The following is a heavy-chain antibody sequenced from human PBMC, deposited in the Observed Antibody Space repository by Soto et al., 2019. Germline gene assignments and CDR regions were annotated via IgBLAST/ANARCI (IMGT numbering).Heavy chain of an antibody. V-gene: IGHV4-61*01. CDR3: ENRITVSGLLNHTLDH. CDR2: INHTGGT. CDR1: GASLSSGSYY. J-gene: IGHJ5*02. Sequence: SETLSLTCTVSGASLSSGSYYWSWIRQPPEKRLGWIGEINHTGGTHYNPSLKSRVTMSVDTSKNQFSLRLSSLTAADTAIYSCENRITVSGLLNHTLDHWGQGTQVTVSS. D-gene: IGHD1-20*01.